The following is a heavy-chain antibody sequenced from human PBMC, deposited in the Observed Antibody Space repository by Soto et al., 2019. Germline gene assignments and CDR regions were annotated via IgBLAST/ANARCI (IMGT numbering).Heavy chain of an antibody. V-gene: IGHV1-69*01. CDR1: GGTFSSYA. CDR2: IIPIFGTA. CDR3: GRGRGIYYYYYGMDV. J-gene: IGHJ6*02. Sequence: QVQLVQSGAEVKKPGSSVKVSCKASGGTFSSYAISWVRQAPGQGLEWMGGIIPIFGTANYAQKFQGRVKFTADESTSTAYRELSSLRAEDTAVYFCGRGRGIYYYYYGMDVWGQGTPVTVSS.